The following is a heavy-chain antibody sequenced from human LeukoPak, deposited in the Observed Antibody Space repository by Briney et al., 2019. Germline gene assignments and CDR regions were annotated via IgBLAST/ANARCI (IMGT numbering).Heavy chain of an antibody. CDR1: GYTFTGYY. CDR3: ASCDYYDSSGYFC. J-gene: IGHJ4*02. Sequence: ASVKVSCKASGYTFTGYYMHWVRQAPGQGLEWMGWINPNSGGTNYAQKFQGRVTMTRDTSISTAYMELSRLRSDDTAVYYCASCDYYDSSGYFCWGQGTLVTVSS. CDR2: INPNSGGT. D-gene: IGHD3-22*01. V-gene: IGHV1-2*02.